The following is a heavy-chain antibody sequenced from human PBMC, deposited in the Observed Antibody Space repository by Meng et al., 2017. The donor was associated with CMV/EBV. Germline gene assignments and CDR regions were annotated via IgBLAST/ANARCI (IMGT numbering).Heavy chain of an antibody. CDR3: ATAYCSSTSCYP. J-gene: IGHJ5*02. CDR2: IYSGGST. D-gene: IGHD2-2*01. V-gene: IGHV3-53*01. CDR1: GFTVSSNY. Sequence: GESLKISCAASGFTVSSNYMSWVRQAPGKGLEWVSVIYSGGSTYYADSVKGRFTISRDNSKNTLYLQMNSLSAEDTAVYYCATAYCSSTSCYPWGQGTLVTVSS.